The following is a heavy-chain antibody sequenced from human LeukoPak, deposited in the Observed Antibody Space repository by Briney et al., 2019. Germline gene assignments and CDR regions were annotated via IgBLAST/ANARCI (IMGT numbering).Heavy chain of an antibody. CDR2: ISTSSSHI. CDR3: ARYASGSYYPPLDY. Sequence: GGSLRLSCAASGFTFSSYSMNWVRQAPGKGLEWVSYISTSSSHIYYADSVKGRFTTSRDNAKNSLYLQMNSLRAEDTAVYYCARYASGSYYPPLDYWGQGTLVTVSS. D-gene: IGHD3-10*01. J-gene: IGHJ4*02. V-gene: IGHV3-21*05. CDR1: GFTFSSYS.